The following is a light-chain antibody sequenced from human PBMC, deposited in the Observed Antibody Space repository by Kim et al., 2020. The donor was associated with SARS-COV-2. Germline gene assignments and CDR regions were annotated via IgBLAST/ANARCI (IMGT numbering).Light chain of an antibody. CDR2: RDN. CDR3: QVWDSSTYV. V-gene: IGLV3-9*01. J-gene: IGLJ1*01. CDR1: NVGSKN. Sequence: SVALGQTARITCGGNNVGSKNVHWYQQKPGQAPVLGIYRDNDRPSGIPERFSGSNSGNTATLTISRAQAGDEADYYCQVWDSSTYVFGSGTKVTVL.